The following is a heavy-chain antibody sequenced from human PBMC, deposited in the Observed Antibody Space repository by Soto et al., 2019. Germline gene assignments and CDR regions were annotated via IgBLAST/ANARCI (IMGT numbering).Heavy chain of an antibody. V-gene: IGHV3-33*01. CDR1: GFTFNSYG. D-gene: IGHD3-10*01. CDR2: LWYDGSNK. CDR3: ARDRDTYYYYGMDV. J-gene: IGHJ6*02. Sequence: WGSLKLSCATGGFTFNSYGLHWVPQAPGKGLEWVAVLWYDGSNKYYADSVKGRFTISRDNSKNTLYLQMNSLRAEDTAVYYCARDRDTYYYYGMDVWGQGTTVTVSS.